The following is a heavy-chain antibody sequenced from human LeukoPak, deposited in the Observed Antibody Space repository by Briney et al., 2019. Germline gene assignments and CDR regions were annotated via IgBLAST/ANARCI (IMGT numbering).Heavy chain of an antibody. D-gene: IGHD1-1*01. V-gene: IGHV6-1*01. CDR1: GDSVSSNSAA. CDR2: TYYRSNWFN. J-gene: IGHJ6*02. CDR3: ARREGGTLPTISYYYYGMDV. Sequence: SSQTLSLTCAISGDSVSSNSAAWNWIRQSPSRGLEWLGRTYYRSNWFNDFALSVKSRITINPDTSKNQFSLQLNSVTPEDTAVYYCARREGGTLPTISYYYYGMDVWGQGTTVTVSS.